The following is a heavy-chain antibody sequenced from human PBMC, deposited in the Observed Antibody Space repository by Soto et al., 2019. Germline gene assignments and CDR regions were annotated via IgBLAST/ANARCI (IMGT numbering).Heavy chain of an antibody. CDR3: AKGDNLGPKTGYAFDP. V-gene: IGHV6-1*01. J-gene: IGHJ5*02. D-gene: IGHD5-12*01. CDR1: GDSVSSNNAV. Sequence: SQTLSLTCAISGDSVSSNNAVWNWIRQSPSRGLEWLGRTFYRSEWYYDYAVSVRSRITVNPDTSKNQFSLQLNSVTPEDTAVYFCAKGDNLGPKTGYAFDPWGQGIMVTVSS. CDR2: TFYRSEWYY.